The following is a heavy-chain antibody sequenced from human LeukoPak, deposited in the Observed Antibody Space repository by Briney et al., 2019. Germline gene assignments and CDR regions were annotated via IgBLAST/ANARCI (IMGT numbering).Heavy chain of an antibody. CDR2: IRQDGSEK. CDR1: GFTFSDYW. V-gene: IGHV3-7*01. Sequence: GGSLRLSCAASGFTFSDYWMSWVRLAPGKGLEWVANIRQDGSEKYYVDSVKGRFTISRDNAKNSLYLQMNSLRAEDTAVYYCARGAYGDYRAFDYWGQGTLVTVSS. D-gene: IGHD4-17*01. CDR3: ARGAYGDYRAFDY. J-gene: IGHJ4*02.